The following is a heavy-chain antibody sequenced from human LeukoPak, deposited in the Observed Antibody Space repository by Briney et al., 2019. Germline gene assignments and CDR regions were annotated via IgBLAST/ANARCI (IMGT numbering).Heavy chain of an antibody. D-gene: IGHD3-10*01. J-gene: IGHJ4*02. CDR3: ARGGRTMVRGVIRPIDY. CDR2: INHSGST. V-gene: IGHV4-34*01. Sequence: SETLSLTCAVYGGSFSGYFWSWIRQPPGKGLEWIGEINHSGSTNYNPSLKSRVTISVDTSKNQFSLKLSSVTAADTAVYYCARGGRTMVRGVIRPIDYWGQGTLVSVSS. CDR1: GGSFSGYF.